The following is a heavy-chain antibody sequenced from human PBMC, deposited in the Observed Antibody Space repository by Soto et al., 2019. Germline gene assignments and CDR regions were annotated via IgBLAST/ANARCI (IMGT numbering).Heavy chain of an antibody. CDR1: GGTFSSYA. CDR2: IIPIFGTA. CDR3: ARESVEVVAATTSSFYGMDV. V-gene: IGHV1-69*06. J-gene: IGHJ6*02. Sequence: AVKVSCKASGGTFSSYAISWVRQAPGQGXEWMGGIIPIFGTANYAQKFQGRVTITADKSTSTAYMELSSLRSEDTAVYYCARESVEVVAATTSSFYGMDVWGQGTTVTVSS. D-gene: IGHD2-15*01.